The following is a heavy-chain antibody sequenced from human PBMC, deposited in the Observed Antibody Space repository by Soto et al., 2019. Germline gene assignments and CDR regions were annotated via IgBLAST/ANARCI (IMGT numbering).Heavy chain of an antibody. CDR3: ARGAADPFLVDY. V-gene: IGHV4-30-4*01. D-gene: IGHD2-15*01. CDR2: IYYSGST. J-gene: IGHJ4*02. CDR1: GGSISSFDYY. Sequence: PSETLSLTCTVSGGSISSFDYYWSWIRQPPGKGLEYIGYIYYSGSTYYSPSLNSRVSISLDTSKNQFSLKLSSVTAADTAVYYCARGAADPFLVDYWGQGTLVTVSS.